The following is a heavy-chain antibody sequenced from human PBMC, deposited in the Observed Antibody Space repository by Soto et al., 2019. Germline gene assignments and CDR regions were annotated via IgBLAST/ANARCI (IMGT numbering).Heavy chain of an antibody. D-gene: IGHD3-10*01. CDR1: GITFSSYW. V-gene: IGHV3-7*01. J-gene: IGHJ3*02. CDR2: IKQDGSEK. CDR3: ARGGHLMVRGVIPNDAFDI. Sequence: EVQLVESGGGLVQPGGSLRLSCAASGITFSSYWMSWVRQAPGKGLEWVANIKQDGSEKYYVDSVKGRFTISRDNAKNSLYLQMNSLRAEDTAVYYCARGGHLMVRGVIPNDAFDIWGQGTMVTVSS.